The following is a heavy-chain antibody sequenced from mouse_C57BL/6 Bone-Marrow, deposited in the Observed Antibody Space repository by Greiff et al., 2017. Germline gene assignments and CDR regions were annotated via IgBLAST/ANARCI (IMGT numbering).Heavy chain of an antibody. CDR1: GFTFSSYG. CDR3: ARRKYMDY. Sequence: EVKLVESGGDLVKPGGSLKLSCAASGFTFSSYGMSWVRQTPDKRLEWVATISSGGSYTYYPDSVKGRFTISRDNAKNTLYRQMSSLKSEDTAMYYCARRKYMDYWGQGTSVTVSS. CDR2: ISSGGSYT. J-gene: IGHJ4*01. D-gene: IGHD5-1-1*01. V-gene: IGHV5-6*02.